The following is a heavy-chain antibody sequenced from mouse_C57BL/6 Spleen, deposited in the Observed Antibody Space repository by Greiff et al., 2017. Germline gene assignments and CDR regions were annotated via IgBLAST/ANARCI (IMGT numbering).Heavy chain of an antibody. CDR3: ARKYYGSSYEFAY. Sequence: VQLKESGPGMVKPSQSLSLTCTVTGYSITSGYDWHWIRHFPGNKLEWMGYISYSGSTNYNPSLKSRISITHDTSKNHFFLKLNSVTTEDTATYYCARKYYGSSYEFAYWGQGTLVTVSA. D-gene: IGHD1-1*01. CDR2: ISYSGST. CDR1: GYSITSGYD. J-gene: IGHJ3*01. V-gene: IGHV3-1*01.